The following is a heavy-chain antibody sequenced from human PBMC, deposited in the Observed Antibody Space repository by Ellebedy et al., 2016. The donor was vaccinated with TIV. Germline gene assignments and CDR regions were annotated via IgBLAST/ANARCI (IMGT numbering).Heavy chain of an antibody. D-gene: IGHD3-10*01. CDR2: INPNTGGT. Sequence: AASVKVSCKASGDTFTDYYFHWVRQAPGQGLEWMAWINPNTGGTGYAQKFQDRVTMTRDTTISTVYMDLSRLTSDDTAVYYCTRGPSGGYFDYWGQGTLVPVSS. J-gene: IGHJ4*02. CDR3: TRGPSGGYFDY. CDR1: GDTFTDYY. V-gene: IGHV1-2*02.